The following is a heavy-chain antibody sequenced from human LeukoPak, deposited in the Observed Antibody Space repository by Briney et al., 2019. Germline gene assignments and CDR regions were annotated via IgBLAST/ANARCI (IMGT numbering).Heavy chain of an antibody. Sequence: GGSLRLSCVASGLTFNSHSMSWVRQAPGMGLEWVSVVSTNGGVTFYADSVKGRFTISRDNSKNTLFLQMNSLRAEDTAVYYCAKLSPSGRSPSADHSGPGTPVTPSP. CDR1: GLTFNSHS. D-gene: IGHD3-10*01. V-gene: IGHV3-23*01. J-gene: IGHJ4*01. CDR2: VSTNGGVT. CDR3: AKLSPSGRSPSADH.